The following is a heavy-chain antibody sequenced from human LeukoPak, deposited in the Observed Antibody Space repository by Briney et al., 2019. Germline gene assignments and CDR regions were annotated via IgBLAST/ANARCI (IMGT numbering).Heavy chain of an antibody. V-gene: IGHV4-34*01. Sequence: SETLSLTCAVYGGSFSGYYWSWIRQPPGKGLEWIGYIYHSGSTYYNPSLKSRVTISVDRSKNQFSLKLSSVTAADTAVYYCARAPRSPGAFDVWGQGTMVTVSS. CDR1: GGSFSGYY. CDR2: IYHSGST. D-gene: IGHD3-10*01. J-gene: IGHJ3*01. CDR3: ARAPRSPGAFDV.